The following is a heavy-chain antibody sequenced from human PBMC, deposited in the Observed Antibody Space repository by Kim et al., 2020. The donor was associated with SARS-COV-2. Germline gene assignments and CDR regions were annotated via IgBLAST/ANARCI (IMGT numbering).Heavy chain of an antibody. CDR2: IYYSGST. CDR1: GGSISSGGYY. V-gene: IGHV4-31*03. D-gene: IGHD3-10*01. CDR3: ARDKGYYGSGSSYAFDI. Sequence: SETLSLTCTVSGGSISSGGYYWSWIRQHPGKGLEWIGYIYYSGSTYYNPSLKSRVTISVDTSKNQFSLKLSSVTAADTAVYYCARDKGYYGSGSSYAFDIWGQGTMVTVSS. J-gene: IGHJ3*02.